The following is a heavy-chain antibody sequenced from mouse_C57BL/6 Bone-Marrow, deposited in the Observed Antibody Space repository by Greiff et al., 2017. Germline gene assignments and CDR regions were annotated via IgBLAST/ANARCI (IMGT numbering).Heavy chain of an antibody. Sequence: QVQLQQPGAELVKPGASVKLSCKASGYTFTSYWMHWVKQRPGQGLEWIGMIHPNSGSTNYNEKFKSKATLTVDKSSSTAYMQLSSLTSEYSAVYYAARSDGTPDCDYWGQGTTLTVSA. CDR1: GYTFTSYW. V-gene: IGHV1-64*01. CDR3: ARSDGTPDCDY. J-gene: IGHJ2*01. CDR2: IHPNSGST. D-gene: IGHD4-1*01.